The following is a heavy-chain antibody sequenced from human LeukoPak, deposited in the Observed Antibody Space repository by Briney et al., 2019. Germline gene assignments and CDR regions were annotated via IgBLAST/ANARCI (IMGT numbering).Heavy chain of an antibody. Sequence: PSETLSLTCSVSGGSIRSSNSFWGWIRQPPGERLEWIATIYYNGSTYYNPSLKSRVTISVDTSKNQFSLKLSSVTAADTAVYYCARATRITMIVPEAFDIWGQGTMVTVSS. V-gene: IGHV4-39*01. D-gene: IGHD3-22*01. CDR1: GGSIRSSNSF. CDR3: ARATRITMIVPEAFDI. J-gene: IGHJ3*02. CDR2: IYYNGST.